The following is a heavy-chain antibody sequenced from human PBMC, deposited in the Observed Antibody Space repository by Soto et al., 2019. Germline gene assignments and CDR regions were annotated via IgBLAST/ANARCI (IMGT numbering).Heavy chain of an antibody. CDR2: IKQDGTEK. CDR1: GFSFRNHW. Sequence: GSLRLSCEASGFSFRNHWMTWVRQAPGRGLEWVANIKQDGTEKYYVDSVKGRFIISRDNARNSLYLQMNSLRAEDTAVYYCASRPSDVYYYGVFDYWGQGTLVTVSS. D-gene: IGHD3-10*01. V-gene: IGHV3-7*03. J-gene: IGHJ4*02. CDR3: ASRPSDVYYYGVFDY.